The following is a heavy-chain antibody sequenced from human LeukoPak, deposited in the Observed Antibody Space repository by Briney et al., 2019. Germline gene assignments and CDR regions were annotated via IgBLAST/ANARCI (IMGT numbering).Heavy chain of an antibody. CDR3: ARLAADIDC. CDR1: GGSFSGYY. CDR2: INHSGST. J-gene: IGHJ4*02. V-gene: IGHV4-34*01. Sequence: SETLSLTCAVYGGSFSGYYWSWIRQPPGKGLEWMGEINHSGSTNYNPSLKSRVTISVDTSRNQFSVKLSSVTAADTAVYYCARLAADIDCWGQGTLVTVSS. D-gene: IGHD6-13*01.